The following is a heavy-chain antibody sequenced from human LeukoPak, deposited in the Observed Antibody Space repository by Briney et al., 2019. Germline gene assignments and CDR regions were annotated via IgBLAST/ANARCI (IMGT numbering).Heavy chain of an antibody. CDR3: ARGRVFRQQLSSYYYGMDV. J-gene: IGHJ6*02. CDR2: INHSGST. CDR1: GGSFSGYY. D-gene: IGHD6-13*01. Sequence: SETLSLTCAVYGGSFSGYYRSWIRQPPGKGLEWIGEINHSGSTNYNPSLKSRVTISVDTSKNQFSLKLSSVTAADTAVYYCARGRVFRQQLSSYYYGMDVWGQGTTVTVSS. V-gene: IGHV4-34*01.